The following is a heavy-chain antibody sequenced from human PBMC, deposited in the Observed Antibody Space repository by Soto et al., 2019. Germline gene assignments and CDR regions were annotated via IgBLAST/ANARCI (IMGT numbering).Heavy chain of an antibody. D-gene: IGHD2-15*01. CDR3: ARAMVWGYCSGGSCGQDAFDI. Sequence: SETLSLTCTVSGGSSSSGGYYWSWIRQPPGKGLEWFGYINHSGSTNYNPSLKSRVTISVDTSKNQFSLKLSSVTAADTAVYYCARAMVWGYCSGGSCGQDAFDIWGQGTMVTVSS. CDR1: GGSSSSGGYY. CDR2: INHSGST. V-gene: IGHV4-61*08. J-gene: IGHJ3*02.